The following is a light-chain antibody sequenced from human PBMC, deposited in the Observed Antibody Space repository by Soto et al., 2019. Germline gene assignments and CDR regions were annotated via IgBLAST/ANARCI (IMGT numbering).Light chain of an antibody. CDR1: QSVSSSY. Sequence: EIVLTQSPGTLSLSPGERATLSCRASQSVSSSYLAWYQQKPGQAPRFLIYGASSRATGIPDRFSGSGSGTDITLTISRLEPEDFAVYYCQQYGSSPPITFGQGTRLEIK. J-gene: IGKJ5*01. CDR3: QQYGSSPPIT. V-gene: IGKV3-20*01. CDR2: GAS.